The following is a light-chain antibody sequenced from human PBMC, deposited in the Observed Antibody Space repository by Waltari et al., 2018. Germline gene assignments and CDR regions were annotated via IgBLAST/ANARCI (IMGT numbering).Light chain of an antibody. Sequence: QSALTQPRSVSGSPGQSVTISCTGTSSDVGRYNYVSWFQQYPGKAPKLMISDVSERPSGGPDRFSGAKSGNTASLTISGLQAEDEADYYCCSYAGIYTWVFGGGTQLTVL. J-gene: IGLJ3*02. CDR1: SSDVGRYNY. V-gene: IGLV2-11*01. CDR3: CSYAGIYTWV. CDR2: DVS.